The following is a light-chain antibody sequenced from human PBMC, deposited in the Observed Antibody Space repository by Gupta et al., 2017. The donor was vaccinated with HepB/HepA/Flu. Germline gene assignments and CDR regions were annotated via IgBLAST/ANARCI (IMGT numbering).Light chain of an antibody. Sequence: EIVLTKSPGTLSLSPGERATLSCRASQSVSSRYLAWYQQKTGKAPRLLIYVASSRATSIPDRIIGSGSATDFTLTISRLEPEEFSGYYCQQYGSSPQAITFGQGTRLEIK. V-gene: IGKV3-20*01. J-gene: IGKJ5*01. CDR1: QSVSSRY. CDR3: QQYGSSPQAIT. CDR2: VAS.